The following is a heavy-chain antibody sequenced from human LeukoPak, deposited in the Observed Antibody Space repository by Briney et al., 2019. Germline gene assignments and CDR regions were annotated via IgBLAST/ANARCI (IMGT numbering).Heavy chain of an antibody. CDR3: AREGSGAQFDY. J-gene: IGHJ4*02. D-gene: IGHD3-10*01. V-gene: IGHV1-18*01. CDR2: IRTYNGNT. CDR1: GYTFTTYD. Sequence: ASVKVSCKPSGYTFTTYDISWVRQAPGQGLEWMGWIRTYNGNTNYAQKLQGRVTMTTDTSTSTAYMELRSLRSDDTAVYYCAREGSGAQFDYWGQGTLVTVSS.